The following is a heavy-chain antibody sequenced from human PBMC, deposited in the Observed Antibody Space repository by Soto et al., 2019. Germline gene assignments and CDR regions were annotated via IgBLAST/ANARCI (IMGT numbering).Heavy chain of an antibody. D-gene: IGHD2-8*01. Sequence: GESLKISCQGSGNSFTRSWIGWVRQIPGKGLESMGIIYPTDSDTRYSPSIQGQVTISAERATSTAYLQWSSLKASEAAIFVCARREFGGNGLCIWGKR. CDR2: IYPTDSDT. CDR1: GNSFTRSW. V-gene: IGHV5-51*01. J-gene: IGHJ6*01. CDR3: ARREFGGNGLCI.